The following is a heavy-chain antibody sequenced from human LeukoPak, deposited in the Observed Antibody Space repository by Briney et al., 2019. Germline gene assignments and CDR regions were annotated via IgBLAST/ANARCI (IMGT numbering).Heavy chain of an antibody. CDR3: ARDHPPPYYDFWSGYYEGNWFDP. CDR1: GYTFTIYG. J-gene: IGHJ5*02. CDR2: ISAYNGNT. Sequence: GASVKVSCKASGYTFTIYGISWVRQAPGQGLEWMGWISAYNGNTNYAQKLQGRVTMTTDTSTSTAYMGLRGLRSDDTAVNYCARDHPPPYYDFWSGYYEGNWFDPWGQGTLVTVSS. V-gene: IGHV1-18*01. D-gene: IGHD3-3*01.